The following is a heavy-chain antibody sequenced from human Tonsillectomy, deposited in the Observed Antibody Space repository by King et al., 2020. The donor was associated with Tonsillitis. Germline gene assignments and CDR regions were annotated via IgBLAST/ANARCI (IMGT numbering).Heavy chain of an antibody. CDR1: GGSISTGSYY. Sequence: VQLQESGPGLVKPSQTLSLICTVSGGSISTGSYYWSWIRQPAGKGLEWIGRIYSSGSTKYNPSLKSRVFMSVDTSKNQFSLRLSSVAAADTAVYYCAREATYYFDSGSYPDVWGQGTLVTVSS. J-gene: IGHJ4*02. D-gene: IGHD3-10*01. CDR3: AREATYYFDSGSYPDV. V-gene: IGHV4-61*02. CDR2: IYSSGST.